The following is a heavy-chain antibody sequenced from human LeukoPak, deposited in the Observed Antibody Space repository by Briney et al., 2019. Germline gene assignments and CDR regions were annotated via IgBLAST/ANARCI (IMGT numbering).Heavy chain of an antibody. V-gene: IGHV1-2*02. CDR1: GYTFTAYY. CDR3: ARDQPLPSGGFDY. Sequence: ASVKVSCKASGYTFTAYYMHWVRQAPGQGLEWMGWINPNSGDTSYEQKFQGRVTMTRDTSTSTVYMELSSLRSEDTAVYYCARDQPLPSGGFDYWGQGTLVTVSS. J-gene: IGHJ4*02. CDR2: INPNSGDT. D-gene: IGHD2-2*01.